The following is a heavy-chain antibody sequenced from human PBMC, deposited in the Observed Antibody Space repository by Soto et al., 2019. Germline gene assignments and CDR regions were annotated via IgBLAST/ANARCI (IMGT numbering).Heavy chain of an antibody. Sequence: ASVKVSCKASGYTFTGYYMHWVRQAPGQGLEWMGWINPNSGGTNYAQKFQGWVTMTRDTSISTAYMELSRLRSDDTAVYYCARGNWNHSEDLYYYYYMDVWGKGTTVTVSS. J-gene: IGHJ6*03. CDR1: GYTFTGYY. V-gene: IGHV1-2*04. D-gene: IGHD1-1*01. CDR2: INPNSGGT. CDR3: ARGNWNHSEDLYYYYYMDV.